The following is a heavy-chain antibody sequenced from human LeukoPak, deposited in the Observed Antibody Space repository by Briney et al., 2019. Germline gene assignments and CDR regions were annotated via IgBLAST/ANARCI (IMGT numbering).Heavy chain of an antibody. CDR1: GYTLTELS. Sequence: GASVKVSCKVSGYTLTELSMHWVRQAPGKGLEWMEGFDPEDGETIYAQKFQGRVTMTEDTSTDTAHMELSSLRSEDTAVYYCATFVVVPAAPSAFDIWGKGQWSPSLQ. V-gene: IGHV1-24*01. J-gene: IGHJ3*02. D-gene: IGHD2-2*01. CDR3: ATFVVVPAAPSAFDI. CDR2: FDPEDGET.